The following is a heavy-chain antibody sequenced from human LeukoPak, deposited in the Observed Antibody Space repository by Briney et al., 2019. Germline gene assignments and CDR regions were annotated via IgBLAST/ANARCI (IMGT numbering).Heavy chain of an antibody. D-gene: IGHD3-16*01. J-gene: IGHJ6*03. CDR3: AEEDPFPYYYYMDV. Sequence: GGSLRLSCAASGFTFSSYGMHWVRQAPGKGLEWVAFIRYDGSNKYYADSVKGRFTISRDNSKNTLYLQMNSLRAEDTAVYYCAEEDPFPYYYYMDVWGKGTTVTVSS. CDR1: GFTFSSYG. V-gene: IGHV3-30*02. CDR2: IRYDGSNK.